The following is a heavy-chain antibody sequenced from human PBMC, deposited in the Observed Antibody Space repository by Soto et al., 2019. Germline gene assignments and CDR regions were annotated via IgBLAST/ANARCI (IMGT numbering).Heavy chain of an antibody. CDR1: GFTFSSYA. V-gene: IGHV3-23*01. CDR2: ISGSGGST. J-gene: IGHJ4*02. D-gene: IGHD1-26*01. Sequence: EVQLLESGGGLVQPGGSLRLSCAASGFTFSSYAVRWVRQAPGKGLESVSAISGSGGSTYYADSVKGRFTISRDNSKNTLYLQMNSLRAEDTAVYYCARRGSGSYYDYWGQGTLVTVSS. CDR3: ARRGSGSYYDY.